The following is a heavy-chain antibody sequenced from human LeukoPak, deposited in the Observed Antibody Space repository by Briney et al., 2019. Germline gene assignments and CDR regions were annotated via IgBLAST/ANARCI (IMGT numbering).Heavy chain of an antibody. CDR2: ISAYNGNT. V-gene: IGHV1-18*01. J-gene: IGHJ5*02. Sequence: VASVKVSCKASGYTFTSYGISWVRQAPGQGLEWMGWISAYNGNTNYAQKLQGRVTMTTDTSTSTAYMELRSLRSDDTAVYYCARGKDYGDYGDWFDPWGQGTLVTVSS. D-gene: IGHD4-17*01. CDR1: GYTFTSYG. CDR3: ARGKDYGDYGDWFDP.